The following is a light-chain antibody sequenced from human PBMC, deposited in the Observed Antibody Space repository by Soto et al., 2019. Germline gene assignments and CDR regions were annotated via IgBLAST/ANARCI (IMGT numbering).Light chain of an antibody. J-gene: IGKJ1*01. CDR1: QTFGSTS. CDR3: QQYGSSPSGR. Sequence: DIVLTQSPGTLSLSPGERATLSCRASQTFGSTSLAWYQQKPGQSPRLLIYGASSRATGIPDRFSGSGSGTDFTLTISRLEPEEFAMYYCQQYGSSPSGRFGQGTKVEI. V-gene: IGKV3-20*01. CDR2: GAS.